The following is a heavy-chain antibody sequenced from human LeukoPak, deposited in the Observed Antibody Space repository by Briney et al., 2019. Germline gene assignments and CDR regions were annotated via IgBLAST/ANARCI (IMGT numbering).Heavy chain of an antibody. CDR1: GGSIRSSYYY. V-gene: IGHV4-39*01. CDR2: IYDSGST. Sequence: PSETLSLTCTVSGGSIRSSYYYWGWIRQPPGKGLEWIGSIYDSGSTYYNPSLKSRVTISVDTSKNQFSLKLNSVTAADTAVYYCARGGYSYGYGFDYWGQGTLVTVSS. D-gene: IGHD5-18*01. J-gene: IGHJ4*02. CDR3: ARGGYSYGYGFDY.